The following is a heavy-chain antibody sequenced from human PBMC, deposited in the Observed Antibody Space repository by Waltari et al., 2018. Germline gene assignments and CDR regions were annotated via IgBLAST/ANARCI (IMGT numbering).Heavy chain of an antibody. D-gene: IGHD2-2*01. J-gene: IGHJ5*02. CDR1: GYSLTSYY. V-gene: IGHV1-2*06. CDR2: MNPNSGDP. CDR3: ARESAFSTSWYPGFDP. Sequence: QVELVQSGAEVRKPGASVKVSCKASGYSLTSYYMHWVRQAPGLGLEWMGRMNPNSGDPTSAPKFQGRVTLTRDTSVNTAFLELRSLTSDDTAVYFCARESAFSTSWYPGFDPWGQGTLVTVAS.